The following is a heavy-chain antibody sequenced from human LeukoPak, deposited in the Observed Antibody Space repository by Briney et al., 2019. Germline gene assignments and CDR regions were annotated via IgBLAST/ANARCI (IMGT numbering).Heavy chain of an antibody. CDR1: GYTFTSYG. V-gene: IGHV1-18*01. CDR3: ASVLYYDFWSGYYTLDY. CDR2: ISAYNGNT. D-gene: IGHD3-3*01. Sequence: VASVKVSCKASGYTFTSYGISWVRQAPGQGLEWMGWISAYNGNTNYAQKLQGRVTMTTDTSTSTAYMELRSLRSDDTAVYYCASVLYYDFWSGYYTLDYWGQGTLVTVSS. J-gene: IGHJ4*02.